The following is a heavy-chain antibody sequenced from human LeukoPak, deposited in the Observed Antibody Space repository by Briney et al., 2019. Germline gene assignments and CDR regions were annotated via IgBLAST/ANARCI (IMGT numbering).Heavy chain of an antibody. D-gene: IGHD3-10*01. CDR2: INHSGST. J-gene: IGHJ5*02. CDR3: ARRRVLPWFGEFTVGNWFDP. V-gene: IGHV4-34*01. CDR1: GGSFSGYY. Sequence: PSETLSLTCAVYGGSFSGYYWSWIRQPPGKGLEWIGEINHSGSTNYNPSLKSRVTISVDTSKNQFSLKLSSVTAADTAVYYCARRRVLPWFGEFTVGNWFDPWGQGTLVTVSS.